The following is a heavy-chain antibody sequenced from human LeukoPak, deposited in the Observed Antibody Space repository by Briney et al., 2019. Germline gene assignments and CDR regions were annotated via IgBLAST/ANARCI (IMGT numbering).Heavy chain of an antibody. CDR1: GGSISSGGYY. CDR3: ARDAGGIAAAGTGLGFDY. Sequence: SETLSLTCTVSGGSISSGGYYRSWIRQHPGKGLEWIGYIYYSGSTYYNPSLKSRVTISVDTSKNQFSLKLSSVTAADTAVYYCARDAGGIAAAGTGLGFDYWGQGTLVTVSS. J-gene: IGHJ4*02. D-gene: IGHD6-13*01. V-gene: IGHV4-31*03. CDR2: IYYSGST.